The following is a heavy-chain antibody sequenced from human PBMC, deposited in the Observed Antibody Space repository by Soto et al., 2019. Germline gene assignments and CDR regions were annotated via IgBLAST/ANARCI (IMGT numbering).Heavy chain of an antibody. CDR2: INHSGST. CDR1: GGSFSGYY. V-gene: IGHV4-34*01. CDR3: ARGPPPDY. Sequence: QVQLQQWGAGLLKPSETLSLTCAVYGGSFSGYYWSWIRQPPGKGLEWIGEINHSGSTNYNPSLKSRVTISVDTSKNQFSLKLSSVTAADTAVYYCARGPPPDYWGQGTLVTVSS. J-gene: IGHJ4*02.